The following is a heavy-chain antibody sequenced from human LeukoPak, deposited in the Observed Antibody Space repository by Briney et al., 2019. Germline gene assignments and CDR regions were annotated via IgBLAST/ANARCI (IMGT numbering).Heavy chain of an antibody. J-gene: IGHJ4*02. CDR1: GGSISNYY. V-gene: IGHV4-59*12. D-gene: IGHD6-13*01. CDR2: IYHSGST. Sequence: SETLSLTCSVSGGSISNYYWSWFRQPPGKGLEWIGYIYHSGSTYYNPSLKSRVTISVDRSKNQFSLKLSSVTAADTAVYYCAREAYSSRSRAFDYWGQGTLVTVSS. CDR3: AREAYSSRSRAFDY.